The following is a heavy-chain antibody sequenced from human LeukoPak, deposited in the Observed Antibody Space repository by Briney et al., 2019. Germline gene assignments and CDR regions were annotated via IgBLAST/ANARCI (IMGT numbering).Heavy chain of an antibody. J-gene: IGHJ4*02. Sequence: PSETLSLTCTVSGGSISGSYWSWIRQPAGKGLEWIGRIYTSGSTYYNPSLKSRVTMSVDTSKNQFSLKLSSVTAADTAVYYCARDKTDRTGFDYWGQGTLVTVSS. CDR2: IYTSGST. CDR3: ARDKTDRTGFDY. CDR1: GGSISGSY. V-gene: IGHV4-4*07. D-gene: IGHD1-14*01.